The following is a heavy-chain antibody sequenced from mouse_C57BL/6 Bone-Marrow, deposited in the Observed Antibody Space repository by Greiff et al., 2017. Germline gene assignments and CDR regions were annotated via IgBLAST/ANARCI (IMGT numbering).Heavy chain of an antibody. V-gene: IGHV1-61*01. CDR3: ARETQTVVATKGMDY. CDR1: GYTFTSYW. CDR2: IYPSDSET. J-gene: IGHJ4*01. D-gene: IGHD1-1*01. Sequence: QVQLQQPGAELVRPGSSVKLSCKASGYTFTSYWMDWVKQRPGQGLEWIGNIYPSDSETHYNQKFKDKATLTVDKSSSTAYMQLSSLTSEDSAGDYCARETQTVVATKGMDYWGQGTSVTVSS.